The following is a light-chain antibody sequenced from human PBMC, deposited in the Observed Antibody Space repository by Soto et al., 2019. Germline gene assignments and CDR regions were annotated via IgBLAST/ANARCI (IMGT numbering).Light chain of an antibody. CDR1: SSDVGGYNY. J-gene: IGLJ1*01. Sequence: QSVLTQPPSVSGSHGRSITISCTGTSSDVGGYNYVSFYQQHPDKAPKLMIYDVSNRPSGVSNRFSGSKSGNTASLTISGLQAEDEADYYCSSYTSSSTLVFGTGTKVTLL. V-gene: IGLV2-14*01. CDR2: DVS. CDR3: SSYTSSSTLV.